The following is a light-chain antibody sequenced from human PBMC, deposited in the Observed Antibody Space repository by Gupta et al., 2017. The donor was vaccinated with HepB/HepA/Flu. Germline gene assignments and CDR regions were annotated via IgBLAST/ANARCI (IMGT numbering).Light chain of an antibody. J-gene: IGKJ1*01. CDR1: QGIGTY. CDR2: VAS. Sequence: DIKMTQSPSSLSASVGDRVTITCRASQGIGTYLNWYQQRPGKAPNVLIYVASTLESGVPSRFGGSGSGTDFTLTISNLQPEDFDTYFCQQSYEIPRTFGQGTKVEMK. V-gene: IGKV1-39*01. CDR3: QQSYEIPRT.